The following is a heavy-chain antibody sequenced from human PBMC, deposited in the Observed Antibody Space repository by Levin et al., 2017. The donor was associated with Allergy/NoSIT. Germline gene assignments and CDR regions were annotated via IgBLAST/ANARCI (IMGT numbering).Heavy chain of an antibody. Sequence: GESLKISCQASGYSFTSYWFGWVRQRPGKGLEWMGLIFPSDSDTRVSPSFQGQIILSVDKSISTAYLQWSSLKASDSAMYYCSRRDSDGSNSFDYWGQGTLVTVSS. V-gene: IGHV5-51*01. CDR1: GYSFTSYW. CDR2: IFPSDSDT. D-gene: IGHD4-23*01. CDR3: SRRDSDGSNSFDY. J-gene: IGHJ4*02.